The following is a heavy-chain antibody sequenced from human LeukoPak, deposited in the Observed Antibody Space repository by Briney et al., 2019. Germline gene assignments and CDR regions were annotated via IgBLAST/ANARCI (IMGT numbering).Heavy chain of an antibody. J-gene: IGHJ3*02. CDR3: ARVYDSSGYAFDAFDI. Sequence: SETLSLTCTVSGGSISSSSYYWGWIRQPPGKGLEWIGSIYYSGSTYYNPSLKSRVTISVDTSKNQFSLKLSSVTAVDTAVYYCARVYDSSGYAFDAFDIWGQGTMVTVSS. D-gene: IGHD3-22*01. CDR1: GGSISSSSYY. CDR2: IYYSGST. V-gene: IGHV4-39*07.